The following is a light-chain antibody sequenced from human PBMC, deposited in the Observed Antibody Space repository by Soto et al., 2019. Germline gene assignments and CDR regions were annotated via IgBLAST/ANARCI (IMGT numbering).Light chain of an antibody. CDR3: QVFGSSPRYT. Sequence: EIVLTQSPGNLSLSPGERATLSCRTSESVTSTYLAWYQQKPGQPPRLLIYGASSRATGIPDRFSGSGSGTDFTLTISRLEPEDFVMFFCQVFGSSPRYTFGQGTRLEIK. CDR2: GAS. J-gene: IGKJ2*01. CDR1: ESVTSTY. V-gene: IGKV3-20*01.